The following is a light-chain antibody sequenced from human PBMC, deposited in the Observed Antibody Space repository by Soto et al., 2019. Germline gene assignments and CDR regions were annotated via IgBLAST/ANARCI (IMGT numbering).Light chain of an antibody. CDR2: LNSDGTY. V-gene: IGLV4-69*01. J-gene: IGLJ2*01. CDR3: QTWGTGIVV. CDR1: SGHRRNH. Sequence: QSVLPQSPSASASLGASVQLTCSLSSGHRRNHIAWHQQQPEKGPRYLMNLNSDGTYSKGGGIPDRFSASSSGGERYLTISSLQSEDEADYYCQTWGTGIVVFGGGTKLTVL.